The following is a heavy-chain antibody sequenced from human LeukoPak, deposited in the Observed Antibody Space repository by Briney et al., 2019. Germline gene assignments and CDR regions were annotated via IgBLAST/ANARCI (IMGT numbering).Heavy chain of an antibody. CDR3: ASTISPGGIWGAFDI. CDR1: GYTLTELS. D-gene: IGHD3-3*01. J-gene: IGHJ3*02. V-gene: IGHV1-24*01. Sequence: GASVKVSCKVSGYTLTELSMHWVRQAPGKGLEWMGGFDPEDGETIYAQKFQGRVTMTEDTSTDTAYMELSSLRSEDTAVYYCASTISPGGIWGAFDIWGQGTMVTVSS. CDR2: FDPEDGET.